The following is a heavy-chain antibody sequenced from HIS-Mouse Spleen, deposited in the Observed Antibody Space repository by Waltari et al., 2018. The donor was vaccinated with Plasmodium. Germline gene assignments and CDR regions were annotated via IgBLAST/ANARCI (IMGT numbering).Heavy chain of an antibody. J-gene: IGHJ4*02. CDR3: TRLSLEAKESN. Sequence: EVQLVESGGGWVQPGGSRKLSCAASGFPFSGSAMHLVRQASGKGLDWVGRIRSKANSYATAYAASVKGRFTISRDDSKNTAYLQMNSLKTEDTAVYYCTRLSLEAKESNWGQGTLVTVSS. V-gene: IGHV3-73*01. CDR1: GFPFSGSA. CDR2: IRSKANSYAT.